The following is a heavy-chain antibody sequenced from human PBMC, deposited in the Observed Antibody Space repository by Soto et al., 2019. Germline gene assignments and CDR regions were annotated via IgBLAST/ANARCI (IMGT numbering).Heavy chain of an antibody. CDR1: GFTFSSYA. CDR3: ARENDYGDYDNWFAP. D-gene: IGHD4-17*01. CDR2: ISYDGSNK. Sequence: QVQLVESGGGVVQPGRSLRLSCAASGFTFSSYAMHWVRQAPGKGLEWVAVISYDGSNKYYADSVKGRFTISRDNSKNTLDLQMNSLRAEDTAVYYCARENDYGDYDNWFAPWGQGTLVTVSS. J-gene: IGHJ5*02. V-gene: IGHV3-30-3*01.